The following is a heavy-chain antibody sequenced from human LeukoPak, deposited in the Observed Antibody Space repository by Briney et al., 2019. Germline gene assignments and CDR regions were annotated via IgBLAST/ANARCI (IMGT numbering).Heavy chain of an antibody. Sequence: GGSLRLSCAASGFTFSSYSMNWVRQAPGKGLEWVGSISISSSYIYYADSVKGRFTISRDNAKNLLYLQMNRLRAEDTAVYDCARDLFGVVYNYWGQGTLVTVSS. CDR2: ISISSSYI. D-gene: IGHD3-3*01. V-gene: IGHV3-21*01. J-gene: IGHJ4*02. CDR1: GFTFSSYS. CDR3: ARDLFGVVYNY.